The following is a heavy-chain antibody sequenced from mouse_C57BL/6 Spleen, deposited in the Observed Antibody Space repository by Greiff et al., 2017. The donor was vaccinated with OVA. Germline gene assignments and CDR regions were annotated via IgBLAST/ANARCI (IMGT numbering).Heavy chain of an antibody. CDR2: IDPSDSYT. CDR3: ARSRVPITTVVGGGFAY. D-gene: IGHD1-1*01. J-gene: IGHJ3*01. V-gene: IGHV1-69*01. CDR1: GYTFTSYW. Sequence: VQLQQPGAELVMPGASVKLSCKASGYTFTSYWMHWVKQRPGQGLEWIGEIDPSDSYTNYNQKFKGKSTLTVDKSSSTAYMQLSSLTSEDSAVYYCARSRVPITTVVGGGFAYWGQGTLVTVSA.